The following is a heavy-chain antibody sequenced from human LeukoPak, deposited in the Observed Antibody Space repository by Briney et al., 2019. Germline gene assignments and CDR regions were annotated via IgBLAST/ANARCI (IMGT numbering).Heavy chain of an antibody. D-gene: IGHD5-24*01. V-gene: IGHV1-69*13. CDR2: IIPIFGTA. CDR3: ARDNSVRDEAWWFIP. Sequence: ASVKVSCKASGCTFTSYGISWVRQAPGQGLEWMGGIIPIFGTANYAQKFQGRVTITADESTSTAYMELSSLRSEDTAVYYCARDNSVRDEAWWFIPWGQGNLVSVSS. J-gene: IGHJ5*02. CDR1: GCTFTSYG.